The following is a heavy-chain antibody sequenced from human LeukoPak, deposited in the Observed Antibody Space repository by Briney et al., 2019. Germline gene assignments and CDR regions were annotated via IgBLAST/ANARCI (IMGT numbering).Heavy chain of an antibody. J-gene: IGHJ4*02. CDR3: ARVNPWYSSSWVDY. Sequence: GASVKVSCKASVYTFTGYYMHWVRQAPGQGLEWMGWINPNSGGTNYAQKFQGRVTMTRDTSISTAYMELSRLRSDDTAVYYCARVNPWYSSSWVDYWGQGTLVTVSS. CDR2: INPNSGGT. D-gene: IGHD6-13*01. V-gene: IGHV1-2*02. CDR1: VYTFTGYY.